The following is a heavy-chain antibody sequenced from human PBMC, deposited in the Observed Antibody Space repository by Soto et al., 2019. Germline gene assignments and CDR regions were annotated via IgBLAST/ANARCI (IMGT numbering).Heavy chain of an antibody. CDR3: AATAADSSGWSWGNY. V-gene: IGHV1-46*01. CDR1: GYTFTSYC. CDR2: INPSGGST. J-gene: IGHJ4*02. Sequence: ASVKVSCKASGYTFTSYCMHWVRQAPGQGLEWMGIINPSGGSTSYAQKFQGRVTMTRDTSTSTVYMELSSLRSEDTAVYYCAATAADSSGWSWGNYWGQGTLVTVSS. D-gene: IGHD6-19*01.